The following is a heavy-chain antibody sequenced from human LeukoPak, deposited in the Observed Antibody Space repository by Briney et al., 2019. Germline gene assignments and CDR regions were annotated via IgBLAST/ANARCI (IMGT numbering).Heavy chain of an antibody. CDR3: ARARVDCSGGSCYSGWFDP. V-gene: IGHV3-23*01. CDR1: GFTFSSYG. J-gene: IGHJ5*02. D-gene: IGHD2-15*01. Sequence: GGSLRLSCAASGFTFSSYGMSWVRQAPGKGLEWVSAISGSGGSTYYADSVKGRFTISRDNSKNTLYLQMNSLRAEDTAVYYCARARVDCSGGSCYSGWFDPWGQGTLVTVSS. CDR2: ISGSGGST.